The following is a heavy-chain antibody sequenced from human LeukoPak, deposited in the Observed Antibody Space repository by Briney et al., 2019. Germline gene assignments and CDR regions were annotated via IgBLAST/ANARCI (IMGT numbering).Heavy chain of an antibody. CDR1: GYTFTSYD. CDR2: ISAYNGNT. V-gene: IGHV1-8*01. CDR3: ARDRSGWYGNYYYGMDV. D-gene: IGHD6-19*01. J-gene: IGHJ6*02. Sequence: ASVKVSCKASGYTFTSYDINWVRQATGQGLEWMGWISAYNGNTNYAQKFQGRVTMTRDTSTSTVYMELSSLRSEDTAVYYCARDRSGWYGNYYYGMDVWGQGTTVTVSS.